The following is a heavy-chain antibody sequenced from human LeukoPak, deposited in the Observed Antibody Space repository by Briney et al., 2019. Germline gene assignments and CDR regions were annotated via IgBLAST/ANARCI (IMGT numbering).Heavy chain of an antibody. CDR3: ARGYYDSSGYYSIDY. Sequence: ASVKVSCKASGYTFTSYYMHWVRQAPGQGLEWMGRISPNSGGTHYAQKFQGRVTMTRDTSISTAYMELSRLRSDDTAVYYCARGYYDSSGYYSIDYWGQGTLVTVSS. CDR1: GYTFTSYY. V-gene: IGHV1-2*06. CDR2: ISPNSGGT. D-gene: IGHD3-22*01. J-gene: IGHJ4*02.